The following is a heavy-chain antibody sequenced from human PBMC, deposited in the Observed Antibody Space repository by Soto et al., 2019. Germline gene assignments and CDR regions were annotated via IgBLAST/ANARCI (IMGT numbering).Heavy chain of an antibody. V-gene: IGHV3-9*01. CDR2: ISWNSGSI. J-gene: IGHJ1*01. Sequence: EVQLVESGGGLVQPGRSLRLSCAASGFTFDDYAMHWVRQAPGKGLEWVSGISWNSGSIGYADSVKGRFTISRDNAKISMYLQRNSLRAEDTALYYWAKDLERAGDCSGGSCYPAYSQHWGQGTLVTVSS. CDR1: GFTFDDYA. CDR3: AKDLERAGDCSGGSCYPAYSQH. D-gene: IGHD2-15*01.